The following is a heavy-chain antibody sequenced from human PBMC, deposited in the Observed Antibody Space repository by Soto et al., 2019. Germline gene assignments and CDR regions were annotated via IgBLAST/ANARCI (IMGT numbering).Heavy chain of an antibody. Sequence: GGSLRLSCAASGFTFSSYAMSWVRQAPGKGLEWVSAISGSGGSTYYADSVKGRFTISRDNSKNTLYLQMSSLRAEDTAVYYCAKGLDIWGSYRYVAFDIWGQGTMVTVSS. CDR3: AKGLDIWGSYRYVAFDI. CDR1: GFTFSSYA. J-gene: IGHJ3*02. V-gene: IGHV3-23*01. D-gene: IGHD3-16*02. CDR2: ISGSGGST.